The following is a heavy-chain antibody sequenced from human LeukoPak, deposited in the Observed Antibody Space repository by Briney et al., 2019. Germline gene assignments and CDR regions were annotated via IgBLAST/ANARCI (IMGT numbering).Heavy chain of an antibody. CDR3: ARNRYPPPGITIFGVVSDDY. CDR2: IYYSGST. V-gene: IGHV4-39*07. J-gene: IGHJ4*02. Sequence: SETLSLTCSLSGGFISISTHYWGWIRQTPGEGLEWIGSIYYSGSTYYNPSLKSRVTISVDTSKNQFSLKLSSVTAADTAVYYCARNRYPPPGITIFGVVSDDYWGQGTLVTVSS. D-gene: IGHD3-3*01. CDR1: GGFISISTHY.